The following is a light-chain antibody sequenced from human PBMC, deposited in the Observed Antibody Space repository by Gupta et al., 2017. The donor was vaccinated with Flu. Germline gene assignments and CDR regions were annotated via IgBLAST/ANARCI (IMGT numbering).Light chain of an antibody. J-gene: IGKJ1*01. CDR3: QQSYGTPWT. CDR1: QSVFYSSNSKNY. CDR2: WAS. V-gene: IGKV4-1*01. Sequence: DIVMTQSPDSLAVSLGERATINRKSSQSVFYSSNSKNYLAWYQQKPGQPPKLLIYWASIRESGVPDRFSGSGSGTDFTLTITSLQAEDVAVYYCQQSYGTPWTFGQGTKVEVK.